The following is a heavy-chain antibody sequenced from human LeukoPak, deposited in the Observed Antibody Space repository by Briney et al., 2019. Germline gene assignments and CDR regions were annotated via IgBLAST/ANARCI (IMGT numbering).Heavy chain of an antibody. CDR3: GRLGYEILTGYSYYFDY. J-gene: IGHJ4*02. Sequence: SETLSLTCAVYGGSFSDYYWSWIRQPPGKGLEWIGEINHSGSTNYNPSLKSRVTISVDTSKKHFSLKLSSVTAADTAVYYCGRLGYEILTGYSYYFDYWGQGTLVTVSS. CDR2: INHSGST. D-gene: IGHD3-9*01. V-gene: IGHV4-34*01. CDR1: GGSFSDYY.